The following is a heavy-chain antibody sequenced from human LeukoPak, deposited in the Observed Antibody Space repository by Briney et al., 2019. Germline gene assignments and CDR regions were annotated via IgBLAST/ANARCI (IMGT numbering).Heavy chain of an antibody. CDR1: GFTFSSYA. J-gene: IGHJ6*04. V-gene: IGHV3-30*04. D-gene: IGHD3-10*02. Sequence: GGSLRLSCAASGFTFSSYAMHWVRQAPGKGLEWVALIPYDGSNKYYADSVKGRFTISRDNAKNSLYLQMNSLRAEDTAVYYCAELGITMIGGVWGKGTTVTISS. CDR2: IPYDGSNK. CDR3: AELGITMIGGV.